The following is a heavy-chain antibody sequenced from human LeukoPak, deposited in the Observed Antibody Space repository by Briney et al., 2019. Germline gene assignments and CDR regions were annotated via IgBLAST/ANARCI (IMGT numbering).Heavy chain of an antibody. Sequence: PGGSLRLSCAASGFTFIDYSMNWVRQAPGKGLEWVSYTSGSTGTTYYADSVKGRFTISRDNAKNSLYLQMNSLRAEDTAVYYCARGSNTIFGAYWGQGTLVTVSS. CDR1: GFTFIDYS. CDR2: TSGSTGTT. J-gene: IGHJ4*02. CDR3: ARGSNTIFGAY. V-gene: IGHV3-48*01. D-gene: IGHD3-3*01.